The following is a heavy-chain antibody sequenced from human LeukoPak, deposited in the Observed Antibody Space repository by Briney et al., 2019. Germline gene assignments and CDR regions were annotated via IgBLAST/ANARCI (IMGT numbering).Heavy chain of an antibody. Sequence: SETLSLTCTVCFGSISIYYWSWVREPAGKGLECVGHIYTSGRTNPNPSPKRRCTISSQTSKKQFSLKMKSVSAADTAVYYCTRDRIGLAVWGKGTTVTVSS. V-gene: IGHV4-4*07. CDR1: FGSISIYY. CDR2: IYTSGRT. CDR3: TRDRIGLAV. D-gene: IGHD2-15*01. J-gene: IGHJ6*04.